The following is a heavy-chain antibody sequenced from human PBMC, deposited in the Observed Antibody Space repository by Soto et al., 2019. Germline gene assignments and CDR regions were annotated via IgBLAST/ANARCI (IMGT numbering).Heavy chain of an antibody. CDR3: VRRHVSATGIDWFDP. J-gene: IGHJ5*02. Sequence: ASVKVSCKASGYTFTSYGIHWVRQAPGQGLEWMGWINAANGDTKYSPKFQGRVTITRDTSASTAYMELSSLRSEDTAVYYCVRRHVSATGIDWFDPWGRGTLVTVSS. CDR1: GYTFTSYG. D-gene: IGHD6-13*01. V-gene: IGHV1-3*01. CDR2: INAANGDT.